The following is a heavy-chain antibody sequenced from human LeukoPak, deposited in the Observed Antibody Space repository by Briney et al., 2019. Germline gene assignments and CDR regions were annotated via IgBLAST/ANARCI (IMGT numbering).Heavy chain of an antibody. CDR1: VYIFTSYY. J-gene: IGHJ4*02. Sequence: GASVTVSCKASVYIFTSYYIHWVRQAPGQGLKWMGIINPSGGSTIYPQKFQGRVSMTRDTSTSTVYMELSSLRSEDTAVYYCARVPFLLSGFWDYWGQGTLVTVSS. CDR2: INPSGGST. D-gene: IGHD6-25*01. V-gene: IGHV1-46*01. CDR3: ARVPFLLSGFWDY.